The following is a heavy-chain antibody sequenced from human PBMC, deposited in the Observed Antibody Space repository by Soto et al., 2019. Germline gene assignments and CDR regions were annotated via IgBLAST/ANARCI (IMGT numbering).Heavy chain of an antibody. CDR3: ARDPGYCTNGVCPIFDF. Sequence: PSETLSLTCTVSGDSVTNYFCSWIRQPPGKGLEWIGHMYHGGRTNYSPSLKSRVTMSLDSSKNQFSLNLSSVTAADTAVYFCARDPGYCTNGVCPIFDFWGQGVLVTSPQ. CDR2: MYHGGRT. CDR1: GDSVTNYF. D-gene: IGHD2-8*01. J-gene: IGHJ4*02. V-gene: IGHV4-59*02.